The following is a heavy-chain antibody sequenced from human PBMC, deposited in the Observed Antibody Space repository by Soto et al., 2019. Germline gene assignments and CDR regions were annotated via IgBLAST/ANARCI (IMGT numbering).Heavy chain of an antibody. J-gene: IGHJ6*02. CDR3: ASGDSSSSGDYYYYGMDV. CDR2: INPNSGGT. CDR1: GGTFSSYA. V-gene: IGHV1-2*02. D-gene: IGHD6-6*01. Sequence: GASVKVSCKASGGTFSSYAISWVRQAPGQGLGWMGGINPNSGGTNYAQKFQGRVTMTRDTSISTAYMELSRLRSDDTAVYYCASGDSSSSGDYYYYGMDVWGQGTTVTVSS.